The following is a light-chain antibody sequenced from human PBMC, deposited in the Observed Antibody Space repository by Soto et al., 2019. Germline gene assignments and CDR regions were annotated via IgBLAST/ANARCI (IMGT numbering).Light chain of an antibody. J-gene: IGKJ1*01. CDR2: GAS. Sequence: EVVMPQSPATLSVSPGERATLSCRATQSVSSNLAWYQQKPGQAPRLLIYGASTRATGIPARFSGSGSGTEFTLTISSLQSEDFAVYYCQQYNEWPWTFGQGTKVEIK. CDR3: QQYNEWPWT. V-gene: IGKV3-15*01. CDR1: QSVSSN.